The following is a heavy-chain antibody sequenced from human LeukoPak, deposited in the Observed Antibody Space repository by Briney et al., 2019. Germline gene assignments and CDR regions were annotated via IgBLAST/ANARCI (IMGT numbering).Heavy chain of an antibody. Sequence: SVKVSCKASGYNFMTYDISWVRQAPGQGLEWMGGIIPIFGTSNYAQKFQGRVTITADESTSPVYLELSTLRSEDTAVYYCARWNYYGSGSYYAGPLDYWGQGTLVTVSS. CDR3: ARWNYYGSGSYYAGPLDY. V-gene: IGHV1-69*13. J-gene: IGHJ4*02. CDR1: GYNFMTYD. CDR2: IIPIFGTS. D-gene: IGHD3-10*01.